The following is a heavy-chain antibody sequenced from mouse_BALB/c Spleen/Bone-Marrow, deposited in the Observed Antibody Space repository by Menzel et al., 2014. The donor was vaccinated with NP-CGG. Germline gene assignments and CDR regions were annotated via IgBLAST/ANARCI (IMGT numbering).Heavy chain of an antibody. Sequence: DVQLQESGGDLVKPGGSLKLSCAASGFTFSSYGMSWVRQTPDKRLEWVATINNGGTYTYYPDSVKGRFTISRDNAKNTLHLQMSSLKSEDTAMYYCALNWDSAYWGQGTLVTVSA. CDR3: ALNWDSAY. CDR2: INNGGTYT. J-gene: IGHJ3*01. D-gene: IGHD4-1*02. CDR1: GFTFSSYG. V-gene: IGHV5-6*01.